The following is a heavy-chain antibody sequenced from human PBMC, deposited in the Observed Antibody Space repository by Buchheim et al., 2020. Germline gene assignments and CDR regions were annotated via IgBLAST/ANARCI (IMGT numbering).Heavy chain of an antibody. J-gene: IGHJ4*02. V-gene: IGHV1-69*04. CDR1: GGTFSSYA. CDR3: ASSRFLEWLRNYYFDY. D-gene: IGHD3-3*01. Sequence: QIQLVQSRAEVKKPGSSVKVSCKASGGTFSSYAISWVRQAPGQGLEWMGRIIPILGIANYAQKFQGRVTITADKSTSTAYMELSSLRSEDTAVYYCASSRFLEWLRNYYFDYWGQGTL. CDR2: IIPILGIA.